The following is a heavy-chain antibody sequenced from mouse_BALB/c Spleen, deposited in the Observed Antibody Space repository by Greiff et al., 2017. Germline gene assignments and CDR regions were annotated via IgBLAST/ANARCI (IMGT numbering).Heavy chain of an antibody. Sequence: VKLMESGPGLVAPSQSLSITCTVSGFSLTSYGVHWVRQPPGKGLEWLGVIWAGGSTNYNSALMSRLSISKDNSKSQVFLKMNSLQTDDTAMYYCAREYGNYGTYAMDYWGQGTSVTVSS. CDR1: GFSLTSYG. J-gene: IGHJ4*01. CDR2: IWAGGST. CDR3: AREYGNYGTYAMDY. V-gene: IGHV2-9*02. D-gene: IGHD2-1*01.